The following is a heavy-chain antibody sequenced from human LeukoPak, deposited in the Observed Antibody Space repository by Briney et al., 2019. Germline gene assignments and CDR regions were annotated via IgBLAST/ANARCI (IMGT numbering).Heavy chain of an antibody. CDR1: GFTFSRDW. J-gene: IGHJ4*02. CDR3: AKDLVSPRRVGSSEKADY. D-gene: IGHD3-10*01. Sequence: GGSLRLSCAAFGFTFSRDWMTWVRQAPGKGLEWVANIREDGGEEHYVDSVKGRFAISRDNSKNTLYLQMNSLRAEDTAVYYCAKDLVSPRRVGSSEKADYWGQGILVTVSS. V-gene: IGHV3-7*03. CDR2: IREDGGEE.